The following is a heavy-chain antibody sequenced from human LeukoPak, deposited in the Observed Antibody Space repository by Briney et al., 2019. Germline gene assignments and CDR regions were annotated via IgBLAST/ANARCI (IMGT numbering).Heavy chain of an antibody. J-gene: IGHJ4*02. Sequence: GGSLRLSCAASGFTFSSYNMNWVRQAPGKGLEWVSSISSSSTYTYYADSVKGRFTISRDNAKNSLYLQMNSLRADDTAGYYCERAISMVRGVDYWGQGTLVTVSS. D-gene: IGHD3-10*01. V-gene: IGHV3-21*01. CDR3: ERAISMVRGVDY. CDR2: ISSSSTYT. CDR1: GFTFSSYN.